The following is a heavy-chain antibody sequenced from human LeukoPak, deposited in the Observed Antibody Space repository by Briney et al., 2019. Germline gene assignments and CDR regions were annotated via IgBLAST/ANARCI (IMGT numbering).Heavy chain of an antibody. D-gene: IGHD3-22*01. J-gene: IGHJ4*02. CDR1: GFIFDDYA. CDR2: ISWKSVGI. V-gene: IGHV3-9*01. Sequence: PGRSLRLSCAASGFIFDDYAMHWVRQAPGKGLEWVSGISWKSVGIAYVDSVKGRFTISRDNAKNSLYLQMDSLRVEDTALYYCAKDTSYYYDSSGPFDYWGQGTLVTVSS. CDR3: AKDTSYYYDSSGPFDY.